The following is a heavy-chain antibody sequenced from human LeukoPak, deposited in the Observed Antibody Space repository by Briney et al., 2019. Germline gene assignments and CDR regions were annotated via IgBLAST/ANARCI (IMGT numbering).Heavy chain of an antibody. CDR3: ARQGRWLQFGNAFDI. J-gene: IGHJ3*02. D-gene: IGHD5-24*01. V-gene: IGHV5-51*01. Sequence: GESLKISCKGSVYSFTSYWIGWVRQMPGKGLEWMGIIYPGDSDTRYSPSFQGQVTISADKSISTAYLQWSSLKASDTAMYYCARQGRWLQFGNAFDIWGQGTMVTVSS. CDR1: VYSFTSYW. CDR2: IYPGDSDT.